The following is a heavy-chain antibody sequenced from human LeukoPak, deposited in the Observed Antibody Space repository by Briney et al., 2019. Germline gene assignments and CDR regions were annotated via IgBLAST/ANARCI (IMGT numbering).Heavy chain of an antibody. J-gene: IGHJ4*02. CDR1: GGSISSGSYY. V-gene: IGHV4-61*02. CDR3: ARDGPAAGHAFDY. Sequence: PSQTLSLTCTVSGGSISSGSYYWSWIRQPAGKGLEWIGRIYTSGSTNYNPSLKSRVTISVDTSKNQFSLKLSSVTAADTAVYYCARDGPAAGHAFDYWGQGTLVTVSS. CDR2: IYTSGST.